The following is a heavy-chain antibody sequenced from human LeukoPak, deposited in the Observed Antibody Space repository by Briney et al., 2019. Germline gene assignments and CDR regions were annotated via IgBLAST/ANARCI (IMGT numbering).Heavy chain of an antibody. CDR2: AYSSGST. CDR3: AGYGSGSFYKAFDY. CDR1: GGSITSDW. Sequence: SETLSLTCSVSGGSITSDWWAWIRQPPGKGLEWIGYAYSSGSTSYNPSLKSRVTLSIDVSKTQFSLKLNSVTAADTAVYYRAGYGSGSFYKAFDYWSQGTLVTVST. V-gene: IGHV4-59*01. D-gene: IGHD3-10*01. J-gene: IGHJ4*02.